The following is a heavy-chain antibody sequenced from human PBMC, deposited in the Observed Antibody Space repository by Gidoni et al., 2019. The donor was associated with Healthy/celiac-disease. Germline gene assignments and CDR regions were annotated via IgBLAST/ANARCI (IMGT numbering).Heavy chain of an antibody. CDR3: ARGVVSGYDYYYYGMDV. CDR1: GGTFSSYA. J-gene: IGHJ6*02. CDR2: IIPILGIA. V-gene: IGHV1-69*04. D-gene: IGHD5-12*01. Sequence: QVQLVQSGAEVKKPGSSVKVSCKASGGTFSSYAISWVRQAPGQGLEWMGRIIPILGIANYAQKFQGRVTITADKSTSTAYMELSSLRSEDTAVYYCARGVVSGYDYYYYGMDVWGQGTTVTVSS.